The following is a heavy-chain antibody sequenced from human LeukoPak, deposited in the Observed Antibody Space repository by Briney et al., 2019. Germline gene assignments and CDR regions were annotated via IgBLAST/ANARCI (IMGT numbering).Heavy chain of an antibody. CDR1: GFRFSDFT. D-gene: IGHD3-10*01. V-gene: IGHV3-30*18. Sequence: GGSLRLSCAASGFRFSDFTMTWVRQAPGKGLEWVAVISYDGSNKYYADSVKGRFTISRDNSKNTLYLQMNSLRAEDTAVYYCAKESLITIDYYYYGMDVWGQGTTVTVSS. CDR3: AKESLITIDYYYYGMDV. CDR2: ISYDGSNK. J-gene: IGHJ6*02.